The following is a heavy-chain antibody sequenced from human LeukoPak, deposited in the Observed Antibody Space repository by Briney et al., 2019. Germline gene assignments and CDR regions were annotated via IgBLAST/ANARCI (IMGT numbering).Heavy chain of an antibody. D-gene: IGHD3-9*01. J-gene: IGHJ3*02. CDR3: AKDTIFYAFDI. CDR2: ISGSGGST. V-gene: IGHV3-23*01. Sequence: GWTLKLSCAASGFSFSSYGMSWVRQAPGKGLEWVSAISGSGGSTYYADSVKGRFTISSDNSKNTLYLQMNSLRAEDTAVYYCAKDTIFYAFDICGQGTMGTVSS. CDR1: GFSFSSYG.